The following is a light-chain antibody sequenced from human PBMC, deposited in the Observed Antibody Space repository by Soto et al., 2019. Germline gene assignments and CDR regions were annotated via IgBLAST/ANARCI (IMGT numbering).Light chain of an antibody. J-gene: IGKJ5*01. Sequence: EIVLTQSPGTLSLSPGERATLSCRASQSVSSSYLAWCQQRPGQAPRLLIYGASTRAAGIPDRFSGSGSGTDFTLTITRLEPEDFAVYYCQQRSNWPPITFGQGTRLEIK. V-gene: IGKV3D-20*02. CDR3: QQRSNWPPIT. CDR2: GAS. CDR1: QSVSSSY.